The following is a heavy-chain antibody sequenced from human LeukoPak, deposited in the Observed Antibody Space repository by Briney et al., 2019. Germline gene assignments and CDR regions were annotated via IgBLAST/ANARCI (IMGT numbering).Heavy chain of an antibody. Sequence: ASVKVSCKASGYTFTSYAMHWVRQAPGQRLEWMGWINAGNGNTKYSQKFQGRVTNTRDTSASTAYMELSSLRSEDTAVYYCARAISTPISINYYYGMDVWGKGTTVTVSS. CDR2: INAGNGNT. J-gene: IGHJ6*04. V-gene: IGHV1-3*01. D-gene: IGHD2-2*01. CDR1: GYTFTSYA. CDR3: ARAISTPISINYYYGMDV.